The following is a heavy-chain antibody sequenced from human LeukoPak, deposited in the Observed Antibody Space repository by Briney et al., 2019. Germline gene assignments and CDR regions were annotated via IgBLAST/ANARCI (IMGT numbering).Heavy chain of an antibody. D-gene: IGHD3-10*01. J-gene: IGHJ3*02. V-gene: IGHV3-11*06. CDR1: GFTFGDYH. CDR2: ISSGSSYT. CDR3: AKGRDAFDI. Sequence: GGSLRLSCAASGFTFGDYHMSSIRQAPGKGLEWVSYISSGSSYTNSADSVKGRFTISRDNAENSLFLQMNSLRAEDTAVYYCAKGRDAFDIWGQGTMVTVSS.